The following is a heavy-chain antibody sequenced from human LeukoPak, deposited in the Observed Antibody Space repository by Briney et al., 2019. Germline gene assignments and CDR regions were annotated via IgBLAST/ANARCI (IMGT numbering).Heavy chain of an antibody. J-gene: IGHJ4*02. Sequence: GGSLRLSCAASGFTFSSYAMSWVRQAPGKGLEWVSAISGSGGSTYYADSVKGRFTISRDNSKNTLYLQTNSLRAEDTAVYYCAKSRFWDSSGYYLCYWGQGTLVTVSS. CDR1: GFTFSSYA. V-gene: IGHV3-23*01. CDR2: ISGSGGST. CDR3: AKSRFWDSSGYYLCY. D-gene: IGHD3-22*01.